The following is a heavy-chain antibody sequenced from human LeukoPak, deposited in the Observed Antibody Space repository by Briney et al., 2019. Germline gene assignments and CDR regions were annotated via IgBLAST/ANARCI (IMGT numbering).Heavy chain of an antibody. Sequence: GGSLGLSCAASGVTFSDSAMTWVRQVPVKGLEWVSSISSSGSYVYYADSVKGRFTISRDNAKNSLYLQMNSLRADDTAVYHCARGAGTIFGEYYYYMDVWGKGTAVTVFS. V-gene: IGHV3-21*01. CDR1: GVTFSDSA. D-gene: IGHD3-3*01. CDR3: ARGAGTIFGEYYYYMDV. J-gene: IGHJ6*03. CDR2: ISSSGSYV.